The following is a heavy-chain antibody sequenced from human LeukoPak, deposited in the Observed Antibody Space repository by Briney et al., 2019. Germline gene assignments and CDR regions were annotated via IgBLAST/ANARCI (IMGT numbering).Heavy chain of an antibody. Sequence: PGGSLRLSCAASGFTVNNNYMSWVRQAPGKGLEWVSVIYSGGTTYYADSVKGRFTISRDNSKNTLYLQMNSLRAEDTAVYYCARIDNRGYYPTFDYWGQGTLVTVSS. J-gene: IGHJ4*02. CDR3: ARIDNRGYYPTFDY. D-gene: IGHD3-22*01. CDR2: IYSGGTT. V-gene: IGHV3-53*01. CDR1: GFTVNNNY.